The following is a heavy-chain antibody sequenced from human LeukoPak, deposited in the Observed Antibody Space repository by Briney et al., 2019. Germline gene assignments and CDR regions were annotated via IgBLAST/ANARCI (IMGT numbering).Heavy chain of an antibody. D-gene: IGHD1-14*01. CDR3: ARNIRGATYFDY. Sequence: GGSLRLSCAASGFTFSDYSVNWVRQAPGKGLEWFSYITSSSTTIYYADSVKGRFTISRDNAKNLLYLQMNSLRDEDTAVYFCARNIRGATYFDYWGQRALVTVSS. CDR2: ITSSSTTI. CDR1: GFTFSDYS. J-gene: IGHJ4*02. V-gene: IGHV3-48*02.